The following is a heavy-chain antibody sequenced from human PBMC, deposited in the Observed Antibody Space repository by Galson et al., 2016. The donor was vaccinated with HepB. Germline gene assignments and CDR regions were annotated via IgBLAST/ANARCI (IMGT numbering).Heavy chain of an antibody. Sequence: SLRLSCAVSGLTFSTYAMSWVRQSPGKGLEWVSSISATDGGTYYAASVKGRFTISRDFSNDTLYLQMNTLRAEDTGQYYWTKGGLSNGWADYWGQGTLVTVSS. D-gene: IGHD6-19*01. CDR2: ISATDGGT. CDR1: GLTFSTYA. CDR3: TKGGLSNGWADY. V-gene: IGHV3-23*01. J-gene: IGHJ4*02.